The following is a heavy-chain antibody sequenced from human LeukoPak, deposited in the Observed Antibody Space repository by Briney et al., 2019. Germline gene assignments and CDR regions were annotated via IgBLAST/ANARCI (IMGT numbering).Heavy chain of an antibody. CDR3: ARDRLAGTGFDY. Sequence: PGGSLRLSCAASGFTVSSNYMSWVRQAPGKGLEWVSSITSSSSYIYYADSVKGRFTISRDNAKNSLYLQMNSLRAEDTAVYYCARDRLAGTGFDYWGQGTLVTVSS. J-gene: IGHJ4*02. D-gene: IGHD1-14*01. CDR2: ITSSSSYI. CDR1: GFTVSSNY. V-gene: IGHV3-21*01.